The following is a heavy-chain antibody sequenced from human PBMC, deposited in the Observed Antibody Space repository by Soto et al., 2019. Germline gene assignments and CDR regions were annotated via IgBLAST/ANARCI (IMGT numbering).Heavy chain of an antibody. CDR2: IIPIFGTA. Sequence: QVQLVQSGAEVKKPGSSVKVSCKASGGTFSSYAISWVRQAPGQGLEWMGGIIPIFGTANYVQKFQGRVTIPADESTSTAYMELSSLRSEDTAVYYCASPSIAARDYSYYGMDVWGQGTTVTVSS. V-gene: IGHV1-69*01. CDR3: ASPSIAARDYSYYGMDV. D-gene: IGHD6-6*01. CDR1: GGTFSSYA. J-gene: IGHJ6*02.